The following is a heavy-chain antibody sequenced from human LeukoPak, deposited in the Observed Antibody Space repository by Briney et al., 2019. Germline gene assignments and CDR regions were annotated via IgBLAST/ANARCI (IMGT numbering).Heavy chain of an antibody. D-gene: IGHD3-10*01. CDR3: AKDPPLLWFRELLESYGMDV. CDR1: GFTSSSYA. V-gene: IGHV3-23*01. CDR2: ISGSGGST. J-gene: IGHJ6*02. Sequence: PGGSLRLSCAASGFTSSSYAMSWVRQAPGKGLEWVSSISGSGGSTYYADSVKGRFTISRDNSKNTLYLQMNSLRAEDTAVYYCAKDPPLLWFRELLESYGMDVWGQGTTVTVSS.